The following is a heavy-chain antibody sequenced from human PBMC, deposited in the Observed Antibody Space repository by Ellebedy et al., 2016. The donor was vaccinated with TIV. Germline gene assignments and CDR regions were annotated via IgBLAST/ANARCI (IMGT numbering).Heavy chain of an antibody. D-gene: IGHD2-21*02. CDR1: GFTFGDYA. Sequence: GESLKISCTASGFTFGDYAMSWFRQAPGKGLEWVGFIRSKAYGGTTEYAASVKGRFTISRDDSKSIAYLQMNSLKTEDTAVYYCTRVTKAYCGGDCYFFYWYFDLWGRGTLVTVSS. V-gene: IGHV3-49*03. CDR2: IRSKAYGGTT. J-gene: IGHJ2*01. CDR3: TRVTKAYCGGDCYFFYWYFDL.